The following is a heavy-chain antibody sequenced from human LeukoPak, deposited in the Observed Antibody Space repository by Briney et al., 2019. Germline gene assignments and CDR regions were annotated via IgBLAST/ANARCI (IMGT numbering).Heavy chain of an antibody. V-gene: IGHV3-23*01. CDR1: GFTFSSHG. J-gene: IGHJ6*03. D-gene: IGHD3-22*01. Sequence: PGGSLRLSCAASGFTFSSHGMNWVRQAPGKRLEWVSGNSPSGGITYYTDSVKGRFTISRDNSKNTQALQMNSLRAEHTAVYYCARAPRGYDSSGYYSAYYYYYYMDVWGKGTTVTISS. CDR3: ARAPRGYDSSGYYSAYYYYYYMDV. CDR2: NSPSGGIT.